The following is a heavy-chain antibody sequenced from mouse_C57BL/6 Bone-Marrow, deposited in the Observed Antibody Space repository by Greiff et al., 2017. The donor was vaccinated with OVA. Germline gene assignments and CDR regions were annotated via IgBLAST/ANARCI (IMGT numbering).Heavy chain of an antibody. CDR1: GFTFSSYG. CDR3: ASPYYYGSSPWFAY. V-gene: IGHV5-6*01. D-gene: IGHD1-1*01. J-gene: IGHJ3*01. CDR2: ISSGGSYT. Sequence: EVKVVESGGDLVKPGGSLKLSCAASGFTFSSYGMSWVRQTPDKRLEWVATISSGGSYTYYPDSVKGRFTISRDNAKNTLYLQMSSLKSEDTAMYYCASPYYYGSSPWFAYWGQGTLVTVSA.